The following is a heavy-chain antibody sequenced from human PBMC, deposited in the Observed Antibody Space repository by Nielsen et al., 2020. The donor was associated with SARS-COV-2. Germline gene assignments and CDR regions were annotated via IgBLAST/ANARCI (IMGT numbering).Heavy chain of an antibody. CDR3: VKRIAAAAKGGPYNWFDP. J-gene: IGHJ5*02. CDR2: ISGSGGST. V-gene: IGHV3-64D*09. Sequence: WIRQPPGKGLEWVSAISGSGGSTYYADSVKGRFTISRDNSKNTLYLQMSSLRAEDTAVYYCVKRIAAAAKGGPYNWFDPWGQGTLVTVSS. D-gene: IGHD6-13*01.